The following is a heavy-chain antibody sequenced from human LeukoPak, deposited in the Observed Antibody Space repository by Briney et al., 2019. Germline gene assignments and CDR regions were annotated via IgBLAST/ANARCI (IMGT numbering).Heavy chain of an antibody. D-gene: IGHD4-23*01. CDR2: ISGSGGST. CDR3: AKLYARVTRYYFDY. Sequence: GGSLRLSCAASGFTFSSYAMSWVRQAPGKGVEWVSAISGSGGSTDYADSVKGRFTISRDNSKNTQYLQMNSLRAEDTAVYYCAKLYARVTRYYFDYWGQGTLVTVSS. CDR1: GFTFSSYA. J-gene: IGHJ4*02. V-gene: IGHV3-23*01.